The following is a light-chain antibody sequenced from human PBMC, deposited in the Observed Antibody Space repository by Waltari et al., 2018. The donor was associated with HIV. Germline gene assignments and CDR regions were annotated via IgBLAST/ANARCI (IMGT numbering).Light chain of an antibody. V-gene: IGLV1-47*01. CDR1: SSNIGSNY. Sequence: PGQRVTISCSGSSSNIGSNYVYWYQQLPGTTPKLLIYRNNQRPSGVPDRFSGSKSGTSASLAISGLRSEDEADYYCAAWDDSLSGWVFGGGTKLTVL. J-gene: IGLJ3*02. CDR2: RNN. CDR3: AAWDDSLSGWV.